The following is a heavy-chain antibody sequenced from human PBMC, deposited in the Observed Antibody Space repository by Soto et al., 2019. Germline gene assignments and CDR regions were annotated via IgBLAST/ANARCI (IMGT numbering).Heavy chain of an antibody. J-gene: IGHJ4*02. Sequence: ASVKVSCKASGYTFTSYYMHWVRQAPGQGLEWMGIINPSGGSTSYAQKLQGRVTMTTDTSTSTAYMELRSLRSDDTAVCYCARSGDYYDSSGYGLHYFDYWGQGTLVTVSS. CDR3: ARSGDYYDSSGYGLHYFDY. D-gene: IGHD3-22*01. CDR2: INPSGGST. V-gene: IGHV1-46*01. CDR1: GYTFTSYY.